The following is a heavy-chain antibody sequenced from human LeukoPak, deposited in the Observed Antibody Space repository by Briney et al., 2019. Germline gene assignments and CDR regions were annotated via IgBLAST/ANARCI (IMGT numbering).Heavy chain of an antibody. V-gene: IGHV3-23*01. CDR3: AKHLGSHSFLFYYMDV. CDR1: QFTFSRFA. Sequence: GGSLRLSCEASQFTFSRFAMSWIRQAPGTGLEWVSTLSGSGTATYYADSVKGRFTTSRDNSKDTLYLPMDNVRADDTAVYYCAKHLGSHSFLFYYMDVWGAGTSVIVSS. CDR2: LSGSGTAT. D-gene: IGHD2-21*01. J-gene: IGHJ6*03.